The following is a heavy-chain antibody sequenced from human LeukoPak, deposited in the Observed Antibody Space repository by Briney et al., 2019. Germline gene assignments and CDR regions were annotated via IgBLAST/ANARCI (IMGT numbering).Heavy chain of an antibody. V-gene: IGHV3-7*01. CDR3: ARAQWTAFDYYYYMDV. J-gene: IGHJ6*03. CDR2: VKVDGSEK. Sequence: GGSLRLSCAVSGFTFSRYWMTWVRQAPGKGLEWVANVKVDGSEKYYVDAVKGRFTISRDNAKDSLYLQMNGLRAEDTAIYYCARAQWTAFDYYYYMDVWGKGTTVTVSS. CDR1: GFTFSRYW. D-gene: IGHD3/OR15-3a*01.